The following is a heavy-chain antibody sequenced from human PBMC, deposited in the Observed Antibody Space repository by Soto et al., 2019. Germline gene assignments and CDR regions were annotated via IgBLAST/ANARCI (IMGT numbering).Heavy chain of an antibody. D-gene: IGHD3-16*01. J-gene: IGHJ4*02. Sequence: EVQLVESGGGLVKPGGSLRLSCAASGFTFSSYSMNWVRQAPGRGLEWVSSISSSSSYIYYADSVKGRFTISRDNAKNSLYLQMNSLRAEDTAVYYCARGMITFGGGAYWGQGTLVTVSS. V-gene: IGHV3-21*01. CDR3: ARGMITFGGGAY. CDR2: ISSSSSYI. CDR1: GFTFSSYS.